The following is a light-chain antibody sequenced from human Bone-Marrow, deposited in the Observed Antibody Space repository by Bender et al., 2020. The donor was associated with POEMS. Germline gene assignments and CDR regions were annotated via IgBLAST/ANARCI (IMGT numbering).Light chain of an antibody. CDR3: AVWDDSLNGWV. CDR2: SSH. Sequence: QSVLTQPPSASGTPGQRVTISCSGGSSNIGAHAVNWYQHLPGTAPKLLIYSSHRRPSEVPYRFSGSRSGTPASLAVSGLQSEDEADYYCAVWDDSLNGWVFGGGTKLTVL. J-gene: IGLJ3*02. V-gene: IGLV1-44*01. CDR1: SSNIGAHA.